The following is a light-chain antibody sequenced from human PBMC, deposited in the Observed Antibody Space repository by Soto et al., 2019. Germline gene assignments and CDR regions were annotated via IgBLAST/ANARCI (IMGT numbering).Light chain of an antibody. Sequence: QLVLTQPPSVSGAPGQRVTISCIGSRSNIGAGYDVHWYQHLPGTAPKLLIYGDINRPSGVPDRFSGSKSGTSASLAITGLQAEDEADYYCQSYDSSLSGSEVFGGGTQLTVL. CDR1: RSNIGAGYD. J-gene: IGLJ2*01. V-gene: IGLV1-40*01. CDR3: QSYDSSLSGSEV. CDR2: GDI.